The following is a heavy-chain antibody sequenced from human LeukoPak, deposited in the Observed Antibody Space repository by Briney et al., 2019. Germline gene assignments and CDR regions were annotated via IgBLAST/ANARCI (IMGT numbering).Heavy chain of an antibody. CDR1: GDSLSGYY. Sequence: SETLSLTCAVYGDSLSGYYWSWIRQPPGMGLEWIGEINHSGTTNYNPSLESRVTISVDTSKNQFSLKLYSVTAADRAVYYCARGPQYEYCHDSKCFARRYFAYWGQGTLVTVSS. D-gene: IGHD2/OR15-2a*01. V-gene: IGHV4-34*01. CDR2: INHSGTT. CDR3: ARGPQYEYCHDSKCFARRYFAY. J-gene: IGHJ4*02.